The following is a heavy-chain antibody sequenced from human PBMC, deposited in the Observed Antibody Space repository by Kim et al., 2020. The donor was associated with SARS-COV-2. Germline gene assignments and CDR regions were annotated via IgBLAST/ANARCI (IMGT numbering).Heavy chain of an antibody. Sequence: GGSLRLSCAASGFTFSSYAMSWVRQAPGKVLEWVSAISGSGGSTYYADSVKGRFSISRDNSKNTLYLQMNSLRAEDTAVYYCAKEGPDCSSTSCYIRGDFDYWGQGTLVTVSS. J-gene: IGHJ4*02. D-gene: IGHD2-2*02. CDR2: ISGSGGST. CDR3: AKEGPDCSSTSCYIRGDFDY. V-gene: IGHV3-23*01. CDR1: GFTFSSYA.